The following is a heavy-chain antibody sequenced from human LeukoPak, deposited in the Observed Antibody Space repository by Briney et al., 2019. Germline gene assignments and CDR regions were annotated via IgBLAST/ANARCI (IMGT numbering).Heavy chain of an antibody. D-gene: IGHD3-22*01. Sequence: GGSLRLSCAASGFTFSNYAMSWVRQAPGKGLEWVSGISGSGTSTYYADSVKGRFTISRDNSKNTLYLQMNSLRAEDTAVYYCASRDYYDSSGYYYYYFDYWGQGILVTVSS. CDR1: GFTFSNYA. V-gene: IGHV3-23*01. J-gene: IGHJ4*02. CDR2: ISGSGTST. CDR3: ASRDYYDSSGYYYYYFDY.